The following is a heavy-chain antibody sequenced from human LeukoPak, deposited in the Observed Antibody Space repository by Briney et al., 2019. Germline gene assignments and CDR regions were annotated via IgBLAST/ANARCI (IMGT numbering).Heavy chain of an antibody. CDR1: GFTFSSYW. V-gene: IGHV3-7*01. D-gene: IGHD3-3*01. J-gene: IGHJ4*02. CDR3: ASPIYDFWSGALGY. CDR2: IKRDGSEK. Sequence: GGSLRLSCAASGFTFSSYWMSWVRQAPGKGLEWVANIKRDGSEKYYVDSVKGRFTISRDNAKNSLYLQMNSLRAEDTAVYYCASPIYDFWSGALGYWGQGTLVTVSS.